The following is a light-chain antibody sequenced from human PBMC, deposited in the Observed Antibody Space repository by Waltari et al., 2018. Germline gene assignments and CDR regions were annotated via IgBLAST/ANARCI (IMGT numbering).Light chain of an antibody. V-gene: IGKV1-9*01. Sequence: DIQLTQSPSFLSASVGDRVTITCRASQGISSYLALYQQKPGKAPKLLIYAASTLQSGVPSRFSGSGSWTEFTLTISSLQPEDFATYYCQQLNSYPLTFGGGTKVEIK. CDR2: AAS. CDR3: QQLNSYPLT. CDR1: QGISSY. J-gene: IGKJ4*01.